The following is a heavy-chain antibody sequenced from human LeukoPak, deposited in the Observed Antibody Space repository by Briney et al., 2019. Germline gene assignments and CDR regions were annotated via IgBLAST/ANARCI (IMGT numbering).Heavy chain of an antibody. D-gene: IGHD6-19*01. Sequence: QTGGSLRLSCAASGFTFSSYAMHWIRQAPGKGLEWVAVISYDGSNKYYADSVKGRFTISRDNSKNTLYLQMNSLRAGDTAVYYCARGADRGIVVAADWGQGALVTVSS. CDR1: GFTFSSYA. V-gene: IGHV3-30-3*01. CDR3: ARGADRGIVVAAD. CDR2: ISYDGSNK. J-gene: IGHJ4*02.